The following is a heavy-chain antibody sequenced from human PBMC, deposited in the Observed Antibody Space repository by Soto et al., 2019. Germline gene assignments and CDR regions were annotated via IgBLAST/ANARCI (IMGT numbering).Heavy chain of an antibody. CDR1: GFTFTSPW. V-gene: IGHV3-74*03. Sequence: VQLVGSGGGLVQPGGSLRLSCAASGFTFTSPWMHWVRQAPGKGLEWVSRLNGVGSDTQYAGSAKGRFTISRDNAKNTLYLQMNRLRAEDTAVYYCVREGYWSLDYWGQGSLVSDTS. J-gene: IGHJ4*02. CDR2: LNGVGSDT. CDR3: VREGYWSLDY. D-gene: IGHD1-1*01.